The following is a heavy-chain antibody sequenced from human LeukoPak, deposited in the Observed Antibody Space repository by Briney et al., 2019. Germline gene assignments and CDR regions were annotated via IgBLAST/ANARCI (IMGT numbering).Heavy chain of an antibody. CDR2: IKQDGSEK. CDR3: ASFDDFWSARDWYFDY. CDR1: GFTFSSYW. Sequence: GGSLRLSCAASGFTFSSYWMSWVRQAPGKGLEWVANIKQDGSEKYYVDSVKGRFTISRDNAKNSLYLQMNSLRAEDTAVYYCASFDDFWSARDWYFDYWGQRTLVTVSS. J-gene: IGHJ4*02. V-gene: IGHV3-7*01. D-gene: IGHD3/OR15-3a*01.